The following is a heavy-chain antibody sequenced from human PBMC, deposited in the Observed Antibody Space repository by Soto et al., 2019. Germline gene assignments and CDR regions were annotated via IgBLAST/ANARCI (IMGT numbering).Heavy chain of an antibody. CDR2: IKSKTDGGTT. CDR1: GFTFSNAW. CDR3: TTGPYYDSSGYTFDY. J-gene: IGHJ4*02. Sequence: GGSLRLSCAASGFTFSNAWMSWVRQAPGKGLEWVGRIKSKTDGGTTDYAAPVKGRFTISRDDSKNTLYLQMNSLKTEDTAVYYCTTGPYYDSSGYTFDYWGQGTLVTVS. V-gene: IGHV3-15*01. D-gene: IGHD3-22*01.